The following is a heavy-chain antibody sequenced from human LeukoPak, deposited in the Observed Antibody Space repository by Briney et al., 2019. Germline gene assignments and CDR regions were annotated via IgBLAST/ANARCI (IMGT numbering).Heavy chain of an antibody. CDR1: GFTFSSYS. D-gene: IGHD3-10*01. J-gene: IGHJ4*02. Sequence: PGGSLRLSCAASGFTFSSYSMNWLRQAPGKGLEWVSSISSSSSYIYYADSVKGRFTISRDNAKNSLYLQMNCLRAEDTAVYYCARGTMVRGVIAYWGQGTLVPVSS. CDR3: ARGTMVRGVIAY. V-gene: IGHV3-21*01. CDR2: ISSSSSYI.